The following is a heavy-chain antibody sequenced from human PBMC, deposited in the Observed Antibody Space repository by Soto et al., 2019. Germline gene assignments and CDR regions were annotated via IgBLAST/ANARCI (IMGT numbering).Heavy chain of an antibody. Sequence: SETLSLTCTVSGGSISSSSYYWGWIRQPPGKGLEWIGSIYYSVNTYYNPSLKSRVTISVDTSKNQFSLKLSSVTAADTAVYYCARVKEVVALGWFDPWGQGTLVTVSS. J-gene: IGHJ5*02. D-gene: IGHD3-22*01. V-gene: IGHV4-39*07. CDR2: IYYSVNT. CDR3: ARVKEVVALGWFDP. CDR1: GGSISSSSYY.